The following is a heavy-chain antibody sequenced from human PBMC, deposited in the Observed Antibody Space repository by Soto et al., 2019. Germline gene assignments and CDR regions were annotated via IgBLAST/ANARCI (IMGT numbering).Heavy chain of an antibody. CDR2: ISWNSGSI. D-gene: IGHD2-2*01. J-gene: IGHJ4*02. CDR3: AKATGTKSSLGLDY. Sequence: GGSLRLSCAASGFTFDDYAMHWVRQAPGKGLEWVSGISWNSGSIGYADSVKGRFTISRDNAKNSLYLQMNSLRAEDTALYYCAKATGTKSSLGLDYWGQGTLVTVSS. CDR1: GFTFDDYA. V-gene: IGHV3-9*01.